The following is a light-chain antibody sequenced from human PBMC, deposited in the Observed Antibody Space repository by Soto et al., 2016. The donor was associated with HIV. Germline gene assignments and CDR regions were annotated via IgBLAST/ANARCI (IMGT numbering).Light chain of an antibody. CDR1: QGISSY. CDR3: QQLNSYPLT. Sequence: DIQLTQSPSFLSASVGDRVTITCRASQGISSYLAWYQQKPGKAPKLLIYAASTLQSGVPSSFSGSGSGTEFTLTISSLQPEDFATYYCQQLNSYPLTFGGRDQGRRSN. J-gene: IGKJ4*01. V-gene: IGKV1-9*01. CDR2: AAS.